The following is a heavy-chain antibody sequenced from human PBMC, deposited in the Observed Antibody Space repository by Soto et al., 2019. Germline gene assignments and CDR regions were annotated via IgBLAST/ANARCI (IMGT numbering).Heavy chain of an antibody. Sequence: SQTLSLTCAISGDSVSSNSAAWNWIRQSPSRGLEWLGRTYYRSKWYNDYAVSVKSRITINPDTSKNQFSLQLNSVTPEDTAVYYCARDTVGATRAYYYYGMDVWGQGTMVTVSS. CDR2: TYYRSKWYN. D-gene: IGHD1-26*01. CDR3: ARDTVGATRAYYYYGMDV. J-gene: IGHJ6*02. V-gene: IGHV6-1*01. CDR1: GDSVSSNSAA.